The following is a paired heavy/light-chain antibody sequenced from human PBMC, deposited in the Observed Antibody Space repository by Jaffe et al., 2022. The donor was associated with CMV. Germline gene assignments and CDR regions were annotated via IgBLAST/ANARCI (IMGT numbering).Heavy chain of an antibody. V-gene: IGHV3-23*01. Sequence: EVLLMESGGGVIQRGGSLRLSCAASGFTFSGYTMSWVRQAPGKGLEWVSTITGSGGTTYYADSVKGRFTVSRDNSKNTLYLRMKSLRGEDTAIYFCAKDPKEAVGVYYYFDLWGRGTVVTVSS. D-gene: IGHD1-26*01. CDR3: AKDPKEAVGVYYYFDL. CDR1: GFTFSGYT. CDR2: ITGSGGTT. J-gene: IGHJ2*01.
Light chain of an antibody. Sequence: EIVLTQSPATLSLSPGERATLSCRSSESLSNHLAWYQQKPGQAPRLLIYDASNRATGIPTRFSGSGSGTDFTLTISGLEPEDFAVYYCQQRSIWPLMFTFGQGTRLEVK. CDR3: QQRSIWPLMFT. CDR2: DAS. J-gene: IGKJ2*01. V-gene: IGKV3-11*01. CDR1: ESLSNH.